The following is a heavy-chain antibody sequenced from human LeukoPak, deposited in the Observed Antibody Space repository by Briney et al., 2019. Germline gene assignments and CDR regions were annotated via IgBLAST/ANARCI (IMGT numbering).Heavy chain of an antibody. Sequence: GGSLRLSCAASGFTFSSYWMSWVRQAPGKGLEWVANINQDGSDKYYVDSVKGRFTISRDNAKNSLYLQMNSLRVEDTAVYYCARDRSLGCDHWGRGTLVTVSS. J-gene: IGHJ4*02. D-gene: IGHD1-26*01. V-gene: IGHV3-7*03. CDR2: INQDGSDK. CDR1: GFTFSSYW. CDR3: ARDRSLGCDH.